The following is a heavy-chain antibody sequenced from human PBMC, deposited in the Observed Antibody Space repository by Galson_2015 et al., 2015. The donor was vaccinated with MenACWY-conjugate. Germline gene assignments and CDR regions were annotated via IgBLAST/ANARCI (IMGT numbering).Heavy chain of an antibody. Sequence: QSGAEVKQPGESLKISCKGSGYYFTSYWIAWVRQIPGKGLEWMGLISPGDSNTRYSPSFQGQVTISSDKSISTAYLQWSSLKASDTAMYYCARHPPGGRGMDVWGQGTTVTVSS. CDR2: ISPGDSNT. J-gene: IGHJ6*02. CDR3: ARHPPGGRGMDV. V-gene: IGHV5-51*01. D-gene: IGHD1-26*01. CDR1: GYYFTSYW.